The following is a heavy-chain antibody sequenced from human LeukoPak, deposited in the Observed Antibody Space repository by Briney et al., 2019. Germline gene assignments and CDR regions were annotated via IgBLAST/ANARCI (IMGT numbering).Heavy chain of an antibody. D-gene: IGHD3-10*01. Sequence: GGSLRLSCAASGFTFSSYAMSWVRQAPGKGLEWVSAISGSGGSTYYADSVKGRFTISRDNSKNSLYLQMNSLRAEDTALYYCAKDESGYYGPGSPRDWGQGTLVTVSS. J-gene: IGHJ4*02. CDR3: AKDESGYYGPGSPRD. CDR1: GFTFSSYA. V-gene: IGHV3-23*01. CDR2: ISGSGGST.